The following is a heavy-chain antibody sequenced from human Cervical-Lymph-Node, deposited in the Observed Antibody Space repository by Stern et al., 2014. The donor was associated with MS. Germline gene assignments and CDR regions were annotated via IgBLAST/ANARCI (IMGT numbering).Heavy chain of an antibody. CDR2: INTNTGNP. V-gene: IGHV7-4-1*02. D-gene: IGHD3-3*01. Sequence: QVQLVQSGSELKKPGASVKVSCKAYGYTFTSYAMNWVRQAPGQGLEWMGWINTNTGNPTYAQGFTGRFVFSLDTSVSTAYLQISSLKAEDTAVYYCASGAMGDFWSGYSYFDYWGQGTLVTVSS. CDR1: GYTFTSYA. J-gene: IGHJ4*02. CDR3: ASGAMGDFWSGYSYFDY.